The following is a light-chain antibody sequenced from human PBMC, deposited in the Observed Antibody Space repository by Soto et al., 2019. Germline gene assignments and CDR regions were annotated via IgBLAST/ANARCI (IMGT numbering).Light chain of an antibody. J-gene: IGKJ4*01. Sequence: EILMTQSPLSLSVSPGEGATVSCRASQNINSNLAWYQQRRGQAPRVLIYGASSRASGIPDRFSGSGSGTDFPLTINRLEPDDFAVYYCQQYKDCPPLTFGGGTRVESK. CDR1: QNINSN. V-gene: IGKV3D-15*01. CDR3: QQYKDCPPLT. CDR2: GAS.